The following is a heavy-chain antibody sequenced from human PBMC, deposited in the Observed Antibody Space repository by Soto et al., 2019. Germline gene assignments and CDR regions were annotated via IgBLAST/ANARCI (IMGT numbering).Heavy chain of an antibody. CDR3: ARGQRFSDWFDP. Sequence: QVHLQESGPGLVKPSETLSLTCSVSGGTISGYYWTWIRQPAGKGLEWIGRIYSSGNTKYNPSLQSRVTMLLDTSNNQFSLRLTSVTAADTAVYYCARGQRFSDWFDPWGQGTLVTVSS. CDR1: GGTISGYY. CDR2: IYSSGNT. V-gene: IGHV4-4*07. D-gene: IGHD3-3*01. J-gene: IGHJ5*02.